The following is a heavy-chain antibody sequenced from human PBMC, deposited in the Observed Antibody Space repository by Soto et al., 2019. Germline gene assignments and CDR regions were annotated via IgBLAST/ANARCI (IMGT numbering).Heavy chain of an antibody. V-gene: IGHV1-69*13. Sequence: GASVKVSCKASGGTFSSYAISWVRQAPGQGLEWMGGIIPIFGTANYAQKFQGRVTITADESTSTAYMELSSLRSEDTAVYYCARADYIPYYYYGMDVWGQGTTVTVSS. CDR1: GGTFSSYA. CDR3: ARADYIPYYYYGMDV. D-gene: IGHD4-4*01. CDR2: IIPIFGTA. J-gene: IGHJ6*02.